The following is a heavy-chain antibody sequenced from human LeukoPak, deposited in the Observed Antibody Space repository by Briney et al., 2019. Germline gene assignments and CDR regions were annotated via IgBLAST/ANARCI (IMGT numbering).Heavy chain of an antibody. V-gene: IGHV4-34*01. CDR3: ARGKYDSSGQWRGYFDY. CDR2: INHSGST. CDR1: GGSFSGYY. J-gene: IGHJ4*02. Sequence: PSETLSLTCQVYGGSFSGYYWSWIRQPPGKGLEWIGEINHSGSTNYNPSLKSRVTISVDTSKNQFSLKLVSVTAADTAVYYCARGKYDSSGQWRGYFDYWGQGTLVTVSS. D-gene: IGHD3-22*01.